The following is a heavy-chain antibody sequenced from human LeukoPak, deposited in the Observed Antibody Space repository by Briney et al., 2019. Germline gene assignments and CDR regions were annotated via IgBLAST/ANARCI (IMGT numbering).Heavy chain of an antibody. D-gene: IGHD1-26*01. CDR3: ARGVHFFDY. V-gene: IGHV3-74*01. CDR2: SNSDGSST. Sequence: PGGSLRLSCTASGFTFSSHWMHWVRQAPGKGLVWVSRSNSDGSSTIYADSVKGRFTISRDNAKNTLYLQMNSLRAEDTAVYYCARGVHFFDYWGQGALVTVSS. CDR1: GFTFSSHW. J-gene: IGHJ4*02.